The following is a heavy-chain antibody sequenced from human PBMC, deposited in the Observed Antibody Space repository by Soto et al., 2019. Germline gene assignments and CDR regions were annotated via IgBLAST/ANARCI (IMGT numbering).Heavy chain of an antibody. CDR2: INHSGST. V-gene: IGHV4-34*01. Sequence: SETLSLTCAVYGGSFSGYYWSWIRQPPGKGLEWIGEINHSGSTNYNPSLKSRVTISVDTSKNQFSLKLSSVTAADTAVYYCARGALNNWFDPWGQGTLVTVSS. CDR3: ARGALNNWFDP. J-gene: IGHJ5*02. CDR1: GGSFSGYY.